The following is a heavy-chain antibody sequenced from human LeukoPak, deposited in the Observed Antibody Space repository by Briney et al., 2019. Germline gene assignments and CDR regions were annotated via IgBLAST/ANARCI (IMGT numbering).Heavy chain of an antibody. D-gene: IGHD1-26*01. CDR1: GGSISSYY. CDR2: IYTSGRT. CDR3: AREMVGATISHDAFDI. V-gene: IGHV4-4*07. Sequence: PSETLSLTCTVSGGSISSYYWSWLPQPAGKGLVWIGRIYTSGRTNYNPSLKSRVTMSVDTSKNQFSLKLSSVTAADTAVYYCAREMVGATISHDAFDIWGQGTMVTVSS. J-gene: IGHJ3*02.